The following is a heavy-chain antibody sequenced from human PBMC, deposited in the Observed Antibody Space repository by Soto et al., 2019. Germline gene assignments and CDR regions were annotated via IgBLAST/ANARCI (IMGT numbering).Heavy chain of an antibody. V-gene: IGHV3-15*07. CDR3: TTEFDYYDSSGYYYATDY. J-gene: IGHJ4*02. Sequence: EVQLVESGGGLVKPGGSLRLSCAASGFPFSNAWMNWVRQAPGKGLEWVGRIKSKTDGGTTDYAAPVKGRFTISRDDSKDTLYLQMNSLKSDDTAVYYCTTEFDYYDSSGYYYATDYWGQGALVTVSS. CDR2: IKSKTDGGTT. D-gene: IGHD3-22*01. CDR1: GFPFSNAW.